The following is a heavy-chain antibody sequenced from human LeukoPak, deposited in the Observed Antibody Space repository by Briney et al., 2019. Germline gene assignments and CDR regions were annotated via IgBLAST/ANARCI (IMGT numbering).Heavy chain of an antibody. Sequence: KSGGSLRLSCAASGFTFSSYSMNWVRQAPGKGLEWVSSISSSSSYIYYADSVKGRFTISRDNSKNMVWLQINSPTAEDTATYYCAKDGNWARFEDWGQGTLVTVSS. J-gene: IGHJ4*02. CDR2: ISSSSSYI. V-gene: IGHV3-21*04. D-gene: IGHD7-27*01. CDR1: GFTFSSYS. CDR3: AKDGNWARFED.